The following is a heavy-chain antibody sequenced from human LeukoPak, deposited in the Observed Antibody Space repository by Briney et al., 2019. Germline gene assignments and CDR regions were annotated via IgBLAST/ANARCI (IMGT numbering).Heavy chain of an antibody. Sequence: GGSLRLSCAASGFTFSSYAMHWVRQAPGKGLEWVAVISYDGSNKYYADSVKGRFTISRDNSKNTLYLQMNSLRAEDTAVYYCARDFGGDLGFYYYYYYMDVWGKGTTVTVSS. J-gene: IGHJ6*03. D-gene: IGHD2-21*01. CDR3: ARDFGGDLGFYYYYYYMDV. CDR1: GFTFSSYA. V-gene: IGHV3-30-3*01. CDR2: ISYDGSNK.